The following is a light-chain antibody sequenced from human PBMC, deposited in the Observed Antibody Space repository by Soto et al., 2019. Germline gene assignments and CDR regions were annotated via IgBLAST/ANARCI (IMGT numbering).Light chain of an antibody. CDR2: DAS. V-gene: IGKV3D-20*02. CDR3: QQRSNWPRT. Sequence: EVVMTQSPATLSVSPGERATLSCRASQSVTSNYLAWYQQKPGQAPRLPIYDASNRATGIPARFSGSGSGTDFTLTISSLEPEDFAVYYCQQRSNWPRTFGQGTKVDIK. CDR1: QSVTSNY. J-gene: IGKJ1*01.